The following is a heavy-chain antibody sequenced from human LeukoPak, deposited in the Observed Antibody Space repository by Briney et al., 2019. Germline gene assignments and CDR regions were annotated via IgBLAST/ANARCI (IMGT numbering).Heavy chain of an antibody. CDR2: ISYDGSNK. CDR1: GFTFSSYA. V-gene: IGHV3-30*01. J-gene: IGHJ5*02. Sequence: GGSLRLSCAASGFTFSSYAMHWVRQAPGKGLEWVAVISYDGSNKYYADSVKGRLTISRDNSKNTLYLQMNSLRAEDTAVYYCARARRVSKTWFDPWGQGTLVTVSS. CDR3: ARARRVSKTWFDP.